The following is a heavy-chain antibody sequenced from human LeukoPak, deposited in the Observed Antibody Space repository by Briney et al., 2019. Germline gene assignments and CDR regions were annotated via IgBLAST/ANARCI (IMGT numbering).Heavy chain of an antibody. V-gene: IGHV4-30-2*02. D-gene: IGHD5-24*01. CDR2: IYHSGST. Sequence: SETLSLTCAVSGGSISSGGYSWSWIRQPPGKGLEWIGYIYHSGSTYYNPSLKSRVTISVDRSKNQFSLKLSSVTAADTAVYYCANLGRDGYNGGDAFDIWGQGTMVTVSS. CDR3: ANLGRDGYNGGDAFDI. CDR1: GGSISSGGYS. J-gene: IGHJ3*02.